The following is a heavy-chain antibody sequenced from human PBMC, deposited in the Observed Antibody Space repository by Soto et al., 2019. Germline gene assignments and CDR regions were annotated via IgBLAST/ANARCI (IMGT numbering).Heavy chain of an antibody. CDR2: ISAYNGNT. CDR1: GYTFTSYG. Sequence: ASVKVSCKASGYTFTSYGISWVRQAPGQGLEWMGWISAYNGNTNYAQKLQGRVTMTTDTSTSTAYMELRSLRSDDTAVYYCAVLIWDYYDSSGTEQHYYYHGMDVWGQGTTVTVSS. CDR3: AVLIWDYYDSSGTEQHYYYHGMDV. D-gene: IGHD3-22*01. V-gene: IGHV1-18*01. J-gene: IGHJ6*02.